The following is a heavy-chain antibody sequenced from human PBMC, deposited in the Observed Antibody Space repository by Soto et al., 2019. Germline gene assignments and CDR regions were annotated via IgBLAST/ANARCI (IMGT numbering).Heavy chain of an antibody. J-gene: IGHJ4*02. D-gene: IGHD6-19*01. CDR3: ARRSSGWYFDY. CDR2: ISGSGGST. Sequence: EVQLLESGGGLVQPGGSLRVSCAASGFTFSSYAMSWVRQVPGKGLEWVSAISGSGGSTYYADSVKGRFTSSRDNSKNTLYLQMKSLRAEDTAVYYCARRSSGWYFDYWGQGTLVTVSS. V-gene: IGHV3-23*01. CDR1: GFTFSSYA.